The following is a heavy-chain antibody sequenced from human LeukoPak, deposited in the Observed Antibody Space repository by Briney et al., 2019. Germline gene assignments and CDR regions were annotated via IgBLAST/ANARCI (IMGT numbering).Heavy chain of an antibody. V-gene: IGHV3-23*01. CDR1: GFTFSSYA. CDR2: ISGSGGST. Sequence: GGSLRLSCAASGFTFSSYAMSWVRQAPGKGLEWVSAISGSGGSTHYADSVKGRFTISRDNSKNTLYLQMNSLRAEDTAVYYCAKATYYYDSSGLGYWGQGTLVTVSS. D-gene: IGHD3-22*01. CDR3: AKATYYYDSSGLGY. J-gene: IGHJ4*02.